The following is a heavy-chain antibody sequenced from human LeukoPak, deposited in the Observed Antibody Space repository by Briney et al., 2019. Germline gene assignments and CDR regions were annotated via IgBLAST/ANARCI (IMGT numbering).Heavy chain of an antibody. Sequence: GGSLRLSCAASGFTVSSNYMSWVRQAPGKGLEWVSVIYSGGSTYYSDSVKGRFTISIDNSKNTLYLQMISLRDEDTAVYYCARGPGDGYNYAIFDYWGQGTMVTVSS. V-gene: IGHV3-53*01. J-gene: IGHJ4*02. D-gene: IGHD5-24*01. CDR1: GFTVSSNY. CDR3: ARGPGDGYNYAIFDY. CDR2: IYSGGST.